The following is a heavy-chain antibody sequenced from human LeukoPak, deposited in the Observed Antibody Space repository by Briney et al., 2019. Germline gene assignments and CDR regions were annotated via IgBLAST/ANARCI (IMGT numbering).Heavy chain of an antibody. CDR3: ARDVLVGATPAYYYYYGMDV. Sequence: GASVKVSCKASGYTFTSYYMHWVRQAPGQGLEWMGIINPSGGSTSYAQKFQGRVTMTRDTSTSTVYMELSGLRSEDTAVYYCARDVLVGATPAYYYYYGMDVWGQGTLVTVSS. D-gene: IGHD1-26*01. CDR1: GYTFTSYY. V-gene: IGHV1-46*01. J-gene: IGHJ6*02. CDR2: INPSGGST.